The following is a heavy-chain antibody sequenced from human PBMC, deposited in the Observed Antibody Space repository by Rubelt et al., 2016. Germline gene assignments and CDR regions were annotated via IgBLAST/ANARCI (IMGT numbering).Heavy chain of an antibody. CDR1: GGSISSSSYY. CDR2: IYYSGST. D-gene: IGHD3-3*01. CDR3: ARLRRDFWSGYYVDY. J-gene: IGHJ4*02. Sequence: QLQLQESGPGLVKPSETLSLTCTVPGGSISSSSYYWGWIRQPPGKGLEWIGSIYYSGSTYYNPSLKSRVTISVDTSKNQFSLKLSSVTAADTAVYYCARLRRDFWSGYYVDYWGQGTLVTVSS. V-gene: IGHV4-39*01.